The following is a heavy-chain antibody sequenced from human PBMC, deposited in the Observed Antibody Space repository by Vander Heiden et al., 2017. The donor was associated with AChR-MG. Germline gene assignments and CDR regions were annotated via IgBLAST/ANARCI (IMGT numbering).Heavy chain of an antibody. V-gene: IGHV3-23*01. Sequence: EVQLLESGGGLVQPGGSLRLSCAASGFTFSRYAMSWVLQAPGKGLEWVSAISGSGGSTYYADSVKVRFTISRDNSKNTLYLQMNSLRAEDTAVYYCAKGIAAAVYYYYGMDVWGQGTTVTVSS. D-gene: IGHD6-13*01. CDR3: AKGIAAAVYYYYGMDV. CDR1: GFTFSRYA. CDR2: ISGSGGST. J-gene: IGHJ6*02.